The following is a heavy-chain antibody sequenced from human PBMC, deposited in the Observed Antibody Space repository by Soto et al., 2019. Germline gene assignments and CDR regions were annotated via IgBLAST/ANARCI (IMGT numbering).Heavy chain of an antibody. CDR2: IIPFVGTG. J-gene: IGHJ6*02. V-gene: IGHV1-69*01. CDR3: ARVVILVPTASTHYYYHLDV. D-gene: IGHD2-2*01. Sequence: QVQLVQSGAEVRKPGSSVTVSCKASGGTFSNYAISWVRQAPGQGLEGLGGIIPFVGTGSYAQKFQGRVTITADEPTTTAYMELSSLRFEDTAVYYCARVVILVPTASTHYYYHLDVWGPGTTVTVSS. CDR1: GGTFSNYA.